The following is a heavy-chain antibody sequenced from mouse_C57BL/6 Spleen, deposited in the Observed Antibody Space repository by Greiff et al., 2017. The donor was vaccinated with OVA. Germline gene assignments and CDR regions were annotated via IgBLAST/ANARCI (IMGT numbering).Heavy chain of an antibody. D-gene: IGHD3-2*02. CDR2: IYPGSGST. Sequence: QVQLQQPGAELVKPGASVKMSCKASGYTFTSYWITWVKQRPGQGLEWIGDIYPGSGSTNYNEKFKSQATLTVDTSSSTASLQLSSLPSEASAVDFCARRKLRARYAMDYWGQGTSVTVSS. CDR3: ARRKLRARYAMDY. V-gene: IGHV1-55*01. CDR1: GYTFTSYW. J-gene: IGHJ4*01.